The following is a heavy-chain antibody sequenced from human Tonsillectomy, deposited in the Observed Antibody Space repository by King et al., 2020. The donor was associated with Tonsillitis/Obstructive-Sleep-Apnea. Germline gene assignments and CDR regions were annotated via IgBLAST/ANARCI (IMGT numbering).Heavy chain of an antibody. CDR3: ARFPSSKPLVRFDS. V-gene: IGHV4-59*01. CDR2: IYYSGST. Sequence: QLQESGPGLVKPSETLSLTCTVSGGSISSYYWSWIRQPPGKGLEWIGYIYYSGSTSYNPSLKSRVTMSVDTSKNHFSLNVTSVTAADTAVYYCARFPSSKPLVRFDSWGQGTLVTVSS. D-gene: IGHD6-6*01. J-gene: IGHJ5*01. CDR1: GGSISSYY.